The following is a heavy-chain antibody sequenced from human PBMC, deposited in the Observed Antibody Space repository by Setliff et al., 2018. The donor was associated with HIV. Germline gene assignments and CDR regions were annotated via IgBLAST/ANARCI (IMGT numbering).Heavy chain of an antibody. CDR1: GGTFSGYA. D-gene: IGHD2-15*01. J-gene: IGHJ4*02. CDR3: ARDSHCSGPSCYSGGQFFDY. V-gene: IGHV1-69*13. CDR2: SIPVFGTV. Sequence: ASVKVSCKAPGGTFSGYAFSWVRQAPGQGCEWMGGSIPVFGTVNYAQKFLGRATITADESTNTSYMELTSLRSEDTAVYFCARDSHCSGPSCYSGGQFFDYWGQGTLVTVSS.